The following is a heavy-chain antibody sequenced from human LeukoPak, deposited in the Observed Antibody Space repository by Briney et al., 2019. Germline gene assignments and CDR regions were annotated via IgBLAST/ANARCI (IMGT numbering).Heavy chain of an antibody. V-gene: IGHV4-31*03. CDR2: IYYSGST. CDR3: ARAVVTTPRYYCDY. J-gene: IGHJ4*02. D-gene: IGHD4-23*01. CDR1: GGSISSGGYY. Sequence: SETLSLTCTVSGGSISSGGYYWSWIRPHQGKGREWIGNIYYSGSTYYNPSLKSRVTISVDTSKNQFSLKLRSVTAADTAGDYCARAVVTTPRYYCDYWGQGTLVTVSS.